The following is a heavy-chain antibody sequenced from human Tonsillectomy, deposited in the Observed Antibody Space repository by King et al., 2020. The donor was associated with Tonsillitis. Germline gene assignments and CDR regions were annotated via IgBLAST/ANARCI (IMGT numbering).Heavy chain of an antibody. D-gene: IGHD1-20*01. Sequence: QLQESGPGLVEPSETLSLTCTVSGGSISGYYWSWIRQPPGKGLEWIGYIYYSGSTNYNPSLQSRVIISVDTSKNLSSLHLRSVTAADTAGYYCATYNWNYSYMDVWGKGTTVTVSS. CDR2: IYYSGST. J-gene: IGHJ6*03. CDR3: ATYNWNYSYMDV. CDR1: GGSISGYY. V-gene: IGHV4-59*08.